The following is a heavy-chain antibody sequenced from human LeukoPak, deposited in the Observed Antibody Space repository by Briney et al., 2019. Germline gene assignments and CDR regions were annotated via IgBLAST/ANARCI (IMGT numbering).Heavy chain of an antibody. D-gene: IGHD3-3*01. V-gene: IGHV4-34*01. Sequence: SETLSLTCAVCGASFSGYYWSWIRQPPGKGLECIGEINPSGSSNYNPSLKSRVTISVDTSKKQFSLNLSSVTAADTAVYYCATSTSAVLRFLTYWGQGTLVTVSS. CDR1: GASFSGYY. CDR3: ATSTSAVLRFLTY. CDR2: INPSGSS. J-gene: IGHJ4*02.